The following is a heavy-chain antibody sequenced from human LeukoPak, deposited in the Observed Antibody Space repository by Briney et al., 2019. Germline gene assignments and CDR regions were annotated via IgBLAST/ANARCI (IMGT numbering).Heavy chain of an antibody. D-gene: IGHD2-2*02. J-gene: IGHJ4*02. CDR3: ARRYCSSTSCYSPFDY. CDR1: GYTFTGYY. CDR2: INPNSGGT. Sequence: ASVKVSCKASGYTFTGYYMHSVRQAPGQGLEWMGWINPNSGGTNYAQKFQGRVTMTRDTSISTAYMELSRLRADDTAVYYCARRYCSSTSCYSPFDYWGQGILVTVSS. V-gene: IGHV1-2*02.